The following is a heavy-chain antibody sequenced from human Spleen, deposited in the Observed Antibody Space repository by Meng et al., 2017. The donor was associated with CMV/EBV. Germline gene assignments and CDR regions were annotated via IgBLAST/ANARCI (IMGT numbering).Heavy chain of an antibody. J-gene: IGHJ6*02. CDR3: ARESNGDPPYYNYYTMDV. Sequence: GESLKISCAASGFTVRSNYMNWVRQAPGKGLEWVSVIYSGGSTYYADSVKGRFTISRDNSKNTLYLHMNSLRVEDTGVYYCARESNGDPPYYNYYTMDVWGQGTTVTVSS. V-gene: IGHV3-66*02. D-gene: IGHD4-17*01. CDR1: GFTVRSNY. CDR2: IYSGGST.